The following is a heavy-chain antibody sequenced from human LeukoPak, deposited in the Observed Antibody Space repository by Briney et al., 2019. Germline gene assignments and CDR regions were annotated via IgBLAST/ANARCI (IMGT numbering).Heavy chain of an antibody. J-gene: IGHJ3*02. V-gene: IGHV3-23*01. CDR1: GFTFNRYS. CDR3: VKDWGVLPDYTADGFDI. D-gene: IGHD3-10*01. CDR2: ISGGSGVTT. Sequence: GGSLRLSCAASGFTFNRYSMSWVRQAPGKGLEWVSTISGGSGVTTYFAASVRGRFAISRDNSQNTLHLQMNSLRLEDTAVYYCVKDWGVLPDYTADGFDIWGPGTMVTVSS.